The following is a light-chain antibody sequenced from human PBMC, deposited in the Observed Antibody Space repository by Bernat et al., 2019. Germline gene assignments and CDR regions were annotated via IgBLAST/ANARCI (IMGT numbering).Light chain of an antibody. J-gene: IGKJ1*01. Sequence: DIQMTQSPSSLSASIGDRVTITCRASQSISTYLNWCQQKPGKAPKVLIYAASILQSGVPSRFSGSVSGTEFTLTISNLQPEDFATYYCQQSYSIPWTIGQGTKVENK. CDR3: QQSYSIPWT. CDR1: QSISTY. V-gene: IGKV1-39*01. CDR2: AAS.